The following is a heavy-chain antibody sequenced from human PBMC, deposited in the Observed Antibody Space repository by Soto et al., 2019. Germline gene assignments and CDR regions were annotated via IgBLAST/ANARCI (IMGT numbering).Heavy chain of an antibody. D-gene: IGHD5-12*01. Sequence: QVQLVESGGGLVRPGESLRLSCAASDFTFSDYYMSWIRQAPGKGLEWVSYISSSGNTIYYADSVKGRFTISRDNAKNSLYLQMNSLRAEDTAVYYCARRYSGGRAFDICGQGTMVTVSS. CDR2: ISSSGNTI. CDR3: ARRYSGGRAFDI. J-gene: IGHJ3*02. CDR1: DFTFSDYY. V-gene: IGHV3-11*01.